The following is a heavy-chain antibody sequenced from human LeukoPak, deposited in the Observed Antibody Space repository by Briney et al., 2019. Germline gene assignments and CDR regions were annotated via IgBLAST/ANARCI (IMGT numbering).Heavy chain of an antibody. CDR1: GFTFSSYS. V-gene: IGHV3-21*01. CDR2: ISSSSSYI. CDR3: ARDLWEGESYYYGSGSYYQGNHAFDI. D-gene: IGHD3-10*01. Sequence: GGSLRLSCAASGFTFSSYSMNWVRQAPGKGLEWVSSISSSSSYIYYADSVKGRFTISRDNAKNSLYLQMNSLRAEDTAVYYCARDLWEGESYYYGSGSYYQGNHAFDIWGQGTMVTVSS. J-gene: IGHJ3*02.